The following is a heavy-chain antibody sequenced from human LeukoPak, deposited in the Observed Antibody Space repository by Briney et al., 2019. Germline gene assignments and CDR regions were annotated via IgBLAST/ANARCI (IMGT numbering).Heavy chain of an antibody. CDR3: ACTRLFNHYYDSSGYYLGDDY. Sequence: SETLSLTCTVSGGSISSYYLSWIRQPPGKGLEWIGYIYYSGSTNYNPSLKSRVTISVDTSKNQFSLKLSSVTAADTAVYYCACTRLFNHYYDSSGYYLGDDYWGQGTLVTVSS. CDR1: GGSISSYY. CDR2: IYYSGST. V-gene: IGHV4-59*01. D-gene: IGHD3-22*01. J-gene: IGHJ4*02.